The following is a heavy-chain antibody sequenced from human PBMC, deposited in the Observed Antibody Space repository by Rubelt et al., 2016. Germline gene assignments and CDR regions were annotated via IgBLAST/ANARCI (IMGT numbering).Heavy chain of an antibody. Sequence: GSLRLSCAASGFTFSSYAMHWVRQAPGQGLEWVTCTSYDGINKHYEDSVKGRFTISRENSKSTLYLQMNSLRAEDTAVYYCGRVAFDSSGNYYGYQGGMDYWGQGTLVTVSS. CDR3: GRVAFDSSGNYYGYQGGMDY. V-gene: IGHV3-30*04. CDR2: TSYDGINK. D-gene: IGHD3-22*01. CDR1: GFTFSSYA. J-gene: IGHJ4*02.